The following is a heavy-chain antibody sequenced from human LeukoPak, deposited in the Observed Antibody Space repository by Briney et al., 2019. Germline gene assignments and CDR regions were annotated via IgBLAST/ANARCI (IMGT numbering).Heavy chain of an antibody. CDR3: ASPQSGDYGALYFQH. V-gene: IGHV3-74*01. D-gene: IGHD4-17*01. Sequence: GGSLRLSCAASGFTFSSRWMYWVRQAPGKGLVWVSRINSDGSSTSYADSVKGRFTISRDNAKNTLYLQVNSLRVEDTAVYYCASPQSGDYGALYFQHWGPGTLVTVSS. J-gene: IGHJ1*01. CDR1: GFTFSSRW. CDR2: INSDGSST.